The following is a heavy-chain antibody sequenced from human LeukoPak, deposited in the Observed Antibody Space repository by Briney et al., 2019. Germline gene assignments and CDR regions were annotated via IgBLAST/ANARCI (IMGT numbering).Heavy chain of an antibody. J-gene: IGHJ4*02. D-gene: IGHD3-22*01. V-gene: IGHV3-53*01. CDR1: GFTVSSNY. CDR3: VSVYYDSSGYYDY. CDR2: IYSGGST. Sequence: PGGSLRLSCAASGFTVSSNYMSWVRQAPGKGLEWVSVIYSGGSTYYADSVKGRFTISRDDSKNTLYLQMNSLRAEDTAVYYCVSVYYDSSGYYDYWGQGTLVTVSS.